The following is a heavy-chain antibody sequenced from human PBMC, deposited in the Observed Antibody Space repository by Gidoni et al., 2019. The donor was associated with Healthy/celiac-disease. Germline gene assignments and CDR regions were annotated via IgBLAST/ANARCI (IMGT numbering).Heavy chain of an antibody. CDR1: GGTFSSYA. CDR3: ARDGFIPGAFDI. CDR2: IIPIFGTA. D-gene: IGHD3-16*01. J-gene: IGHJ3*02. Sequence: QVQLVQPGAEVKKPGPSVKVSCKAYGGTFSSYAISWVRQAPGQGLEWMGGIIPIFGTANYAQKFQGRVTITADESTSTAYMELSSLRSEDTAVYYCARDGFIPGAFDIWGQGTMVTVSS. V-gene: IGHV1-69*01.